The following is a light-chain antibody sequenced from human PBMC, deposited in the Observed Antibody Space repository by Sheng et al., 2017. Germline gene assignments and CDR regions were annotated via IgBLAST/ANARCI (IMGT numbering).Light chain of an antibody. V-gene: IGLV2-23*02. CDR2: EVS. CDR3: CSYAGGSSYV. J-gene: IGLJ1*01. Sequence: QSALTQPASVSGSPGQSITISCTGTSSDVGSYNLVSWYQQHPGKAPKFMIYEVSKRPSGVSNRFSGSKSGNTASLTISGLQADDEADYYCCSYAGGSSYVFGAGTKVTVL. CDR1: SSDVGSYNL.